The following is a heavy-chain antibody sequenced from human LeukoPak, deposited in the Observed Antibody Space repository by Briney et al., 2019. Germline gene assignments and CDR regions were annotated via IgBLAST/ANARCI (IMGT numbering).Heavy chain of an antibody. V-gene: IGHV3-30-3*01. Sequence: GGSLRLSCAASGFTFSSYAMHWVRQAPGKGLEWVAVISYDGSNKYYADSVKGRFTISRDNSKNTLYLQMNSLRAEDTAVYSCARDLVAGYSFYYHGMDVWGQGTTVTVSS. CDR2: ISYDGSNK. D-gene: IGHD2-15*01. CDR1: GFTFSSYA. J-gene: IGHJ6*02. CDR3: ARDLVAGYSFYYHGMDV.